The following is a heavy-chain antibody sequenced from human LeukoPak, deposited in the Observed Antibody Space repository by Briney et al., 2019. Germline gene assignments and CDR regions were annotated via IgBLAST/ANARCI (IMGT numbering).Heavy chain of an antibody. CDR2: ISVHNGNT. D-gene: IGHD3-10*01. CDR1: GYTFTNYG. J-gene: IGHJ4*02. V-gene: IGHV1-18*01. Sequence: GASVKVSCKASGYTFTNYGFSWVRQAPGQGLEWMGWISVHNGNTKYAREVQDRFTLTTDTSTSTAYMELRSLTSDDTAVYYCAGEDGSGSLGYWGQGTLVTVSS. CDR3: AGEDGSGSLGY.